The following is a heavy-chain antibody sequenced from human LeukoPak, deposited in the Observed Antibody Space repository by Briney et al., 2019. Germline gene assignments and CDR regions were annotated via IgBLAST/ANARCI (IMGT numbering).Heavy chain of an antibody. J-gene: IGHJ4*02. CDR3: ARDFTPEWFDIH. CDR2: ISYDGSDE. D-gene: IGHD3-3*01. V-gene: IGHV3-30*04. CDR1: GLAFSSYS. Sequence: GESLRLSCVASGLAFSSYSMHWVRQAPGKGLEWVGVISYDGSDEYYTDSVKGRFTISRDNSKNTVYLQMNSLRADDTAVYYCARDFTPEWFDIHWGQGTLVTVS.